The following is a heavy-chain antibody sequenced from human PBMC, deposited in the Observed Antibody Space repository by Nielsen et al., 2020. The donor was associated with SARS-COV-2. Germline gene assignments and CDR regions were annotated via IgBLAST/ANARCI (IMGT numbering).Heavy chain of an antibody. V-gene: IGHV5-51*01. CDR2: IYPADSKT. CDR1: GCTLTTYW. CDR3: ARHVAYSSSSEDYYYYGMDV. J-gene: IGHJ6*02. Sequence: GESLKISCKCSGCTLTTYWIAWVRQLPGKGLEWMGVIYPADSKTRYSPSFQGQVTMSADKSISTAYLQWSSLKASDTAMYYCARHVAYSSSSEDYYYYGMDVWGQGTTVTVSS. D-gene: IGHD6-6*01.